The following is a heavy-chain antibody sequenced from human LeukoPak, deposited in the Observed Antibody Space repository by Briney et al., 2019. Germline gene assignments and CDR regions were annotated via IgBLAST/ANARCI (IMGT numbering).Heavy chain of an antibody. Sequence: GGSLRLSCAASGFTFSSYGMHWVRQAPGKGLEWVAVIWYDGSNKYYADSVKGRFTISRDNSKNTLYLQMNSLRAEDTAVYYCAKDQGGGNDSSGPSFDYWGQGTLVTVSS. CDR3: AKDQGGGNDSSGPSFDY. D-gene: IGHD3-22*01. J-gene: IGHJ4*02. V-gene: IGHV3-33*06. CDR1: GFTFSSYG. CDR2: IWYDGSNK.